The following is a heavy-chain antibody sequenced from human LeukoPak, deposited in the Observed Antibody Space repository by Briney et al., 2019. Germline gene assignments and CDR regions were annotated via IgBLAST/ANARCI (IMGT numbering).Heavy chain of an antibody. V-gene: IGHV3-7*03. CDR3: ARRAGAYSHPYDY. D-gene: IGHD4/OR15-4a*01. CDR2: INQGGSEK. CDR1: GFTFSSYW. J-gene: IGHJ4*02. Sequence: PGGSLRLSCAASGFTFSSYWMTWVRQAPGKGLEWVANINQGGSEKYYVDSVKGRFTISRDNAKNSLYLQMNSLRAEDTAVYYCARRAGAYSHPYDYWGQGTLVTVSS.